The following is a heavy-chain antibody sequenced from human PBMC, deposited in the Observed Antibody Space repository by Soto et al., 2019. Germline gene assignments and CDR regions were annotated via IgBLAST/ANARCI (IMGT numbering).Heavy chain of an antibody. V-gene: IGHV3-74*01. CDR1: GFIFSNYW. J-gene: IGHJ4*02. CDR2: IDHDGPT. D-gene: IGHD2-15*01. CDR3: VRDTHGDY. Sequence: EVQLVESGGGLVQPGGSLRLSCAGSGFIFSNYWMHWVRQAPGKGLEWVSRIDHDGPTDYADSVRGRFTISRDNAESTLYLQMNSLSTEDTAVYYCVRDTHGDYWGQGTLVTVSS.